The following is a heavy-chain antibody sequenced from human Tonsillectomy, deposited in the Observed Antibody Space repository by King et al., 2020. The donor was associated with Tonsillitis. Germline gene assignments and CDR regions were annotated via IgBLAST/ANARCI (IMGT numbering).Heavy chain of an antibody. CDR2: ISGSGGST. CDR1: GFTFSSYA. Sequence: VQLVESGGGLVQPGGSLRLSCAASGFTFSSYAMSWVRQAQGKGLEWVSAISGSGGSTYYADSVKGRFTISRDNSKNTLYLQMNSLRAEDTAVYYCATEPLSYCGGDCYSYYFDYWGQGTLVTVSS. D-gene: IGHD2-21*02. J-gene: IGHJ4*02. CDR3: ATEPLSYCGGDCYSYYFDY. V-gene: IGHV3-23*04.